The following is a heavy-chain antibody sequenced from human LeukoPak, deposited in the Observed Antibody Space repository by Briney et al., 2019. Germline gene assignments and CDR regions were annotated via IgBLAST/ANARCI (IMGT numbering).Heavy chain of an antibody. D-gene: IGHD2-15*01. CDR2: IRSRAYGGTS. CDR3: TRDRLVVVAAFYDYDYGMDV. Sequence: GGSLRLSCTASGCTFGDYAMSWVRQAPGQGLEWVGFIRSRAYGGTSEYAASVKGRFTISRDDSKSIAYLQMNSLKTEDTAVYYCTRDRLVVVAAFYDYDYGMDVWGQGTTVTVSS. J-gene: IGHJ6*02. CDR1: GCTFGDYA. V-gene: IGHV3-49*04.